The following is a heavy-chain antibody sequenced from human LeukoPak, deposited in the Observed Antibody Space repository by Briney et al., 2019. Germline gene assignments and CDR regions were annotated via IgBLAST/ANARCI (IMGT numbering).Heavy chain of an antibody. Sequence: KPSETLSLTCTVSGGSISSYYWSWIRQPPGKGLEWIGDIYYSGSTNYNPSLKSRVTISVDTSKNQFYLKLRSVTAADTAVYYCARVYYDFWSGYPIGGSFDHWGQGTLVPVSS. V-gene: IGHV4-59*01. D-gene: IGHD3-3*01. CDR1: GGSISSYY. CDR3: ARVYYDFWSGYPIGGSFDH. J-gene: IGHJ4*02. CDR2: IYYSGST.